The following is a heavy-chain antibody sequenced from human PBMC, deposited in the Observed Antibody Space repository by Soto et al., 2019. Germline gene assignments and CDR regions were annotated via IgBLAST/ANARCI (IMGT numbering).Heavy chain of an antibody. Sequence: QVQLVESGGGVVQPGRSLRLSCVASGFTFSNYGMHWVRQAPGKGPEWVAVIWYDGSNKDYADSVKGRFTMSRDNSRNTLYLQMNSLRAEDTAVYYCASALETGDYWGQGTLVTVSS. CDR3: ASALETGDY. CDR1: GFTFSNYG. V-gene: IGHV3-33*01. CDR2: IWYDGSNK. J-gene: IGHJ4*02. D-gene: IGHD3-10*01.